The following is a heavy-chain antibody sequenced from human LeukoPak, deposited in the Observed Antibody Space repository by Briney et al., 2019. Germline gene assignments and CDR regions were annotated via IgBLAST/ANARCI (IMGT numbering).Heavy chain of an antibody. Sequence: GGSLRLSCAASGFTFNSYSMHWVRQAPGKGLEWVSSISSSGSYIYYADSVKGRFTISGDNAKNSLYLQMNSLRAEDTAVYYCARVDFTMVRGVLITTAFDIWGQGTMVTVSS. CDR1: GFTFNSYS. D-gene: IGHD3-10*01. J-gene: IGHJ3*02. V-gene: IGHV3-21*01. CDR2: ISSSGSYI. CDR3: ARVDFTMVRGVLITTAFDI.